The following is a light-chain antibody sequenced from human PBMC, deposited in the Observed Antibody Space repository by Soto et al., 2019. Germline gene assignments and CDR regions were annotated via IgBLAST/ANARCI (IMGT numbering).Light chain of an antibody. J-gene: IGKJ1*01. CDR3: QQYGSSPG. CDR1: QSVSSSY. V-gene: IGKV3-20*01. Sequence: EIVLTRSPGTLSLSPGERATLSCRASQSVSSSYLAWYQQKPGQAPRLLIYGASSRATGIPDRFSGSGSGTDFTLTISRLEPEDFAVYYCQQYGSSPGFGQGTKVEIK. CDR2: GAS.